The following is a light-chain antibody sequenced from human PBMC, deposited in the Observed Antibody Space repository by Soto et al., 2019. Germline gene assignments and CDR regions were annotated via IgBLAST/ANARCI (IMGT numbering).Light chain of an antibody. Sequence: EIVLTQFPGTLSLSPGERATLSCRASQSVSSNYLAWYQQKPGQAPRLLIYGASSRATGIPDRFSGSGSGTDFTLTISRLEPEDFAVYYCQQYGGSPPETFGQGTKVEFK. V-gene: IGKV3-20*01. CDR2: GAS. CDR1: QSVSSNY. J-gene: IGKJ1*01. CDR3: QQYGGSPPET.